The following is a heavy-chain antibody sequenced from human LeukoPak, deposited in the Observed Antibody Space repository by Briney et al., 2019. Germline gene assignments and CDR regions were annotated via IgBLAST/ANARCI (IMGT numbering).Heavy chain of an antibody. CDR1: GGSLSGYY. D-gene: IGHD6-13*01. J-gene: IGHJ4*02. CDR3: ARGRGRSWYKSGVYFDY. Sequence: RASETLSLTCAVYGGSLSGYYWSWIRQPPGKGLEWIGEINHSGSTNYNPSLKSRVTISVDTSKNQFSLKLSSVTAADTAVYYCARGRGRSWYKSGVYFDYWGQGTLVTVSS. CDR2: INHSGST. V-gene: IGHV4-34*01.